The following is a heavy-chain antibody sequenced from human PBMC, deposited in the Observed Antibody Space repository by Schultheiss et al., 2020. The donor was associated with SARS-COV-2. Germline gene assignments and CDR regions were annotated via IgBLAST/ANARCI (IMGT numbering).Heavy chain of an antibody. J-gene: IGHJ3*02. Sequence: GGSLRLSCAASGFTVSSNYMSWVRQAPGKGLEWVSVIYSCGSTYYADSVKGRFSISRDNAKNTLYLQMNGLRAEDTAIYYCSRNFDYGDNDAFGIWGQGTVVTVSS. CDR1: GFTVSSNY. D-gene: IGHD4-17*01. CDR3: SRNFDYGDNDAFGI. V-gene: IGHV3-66*03. CDR2: IYSCGST.